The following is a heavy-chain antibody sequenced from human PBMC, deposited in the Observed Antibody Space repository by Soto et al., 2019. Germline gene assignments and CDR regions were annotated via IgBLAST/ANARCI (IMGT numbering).Heavy chain of an antibody. CDR3: AKDAPDYYDSSCYYGPFDY. J-gene: IGHJ4*01. D-gene: IGHD3-22*01. CDR2: ISYDGSNK. V-gene: IGHV3-30*18. Sequence: QVQLVESGGGVVQPGRSLRLSCAASGFTFSSYGIHWVRQAPGKGLEWVALISYDGSNKYYADSVKGRFTISRDNSKNTLYLQMNSLRAEDTGMYYCAKDAPDYYDSSCYYGPFDYLGQGTLVNVSS. CDR1: GFTFSSYG.